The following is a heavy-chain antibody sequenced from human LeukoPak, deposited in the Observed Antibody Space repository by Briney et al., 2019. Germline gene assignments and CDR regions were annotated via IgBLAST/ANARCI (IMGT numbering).Heavy chain of an antibody. CDR1: GGTFSSYA. Sequence: SVKVSCKASGGTFSSYAISWVRQAPGQGIEWVGGIIPIFGTANYAQKFQGRVTITTDESTSTAYMELCSLRSEDTAVYYCAAGGYDTLLYYYYYMDVWGKGTTVTVSS. J-gene: IGHJ6*03. D-gene: IGHD3-9*01. V-gene: IGHV1-69*05. CDR3: AAGGYDTLLYYYYYMDV. CDR2: IIPIFGTA.